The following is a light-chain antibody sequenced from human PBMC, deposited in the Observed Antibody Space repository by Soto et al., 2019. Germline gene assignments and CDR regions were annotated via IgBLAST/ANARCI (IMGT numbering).Light chain of an antibody. CDR2: DAS. CDR1: QSVSSY. J-gene: IGKJ1*01. V-gene: IGKV3-11*01. CDR3: QQYNNWRT. Sequence: EIVLTQSPATLSLSPGERATLSCRASQSVSSYLAWYQQKPGQAPRLLIYDASNRATGIPARFSGSGSGTDFTLTISSLQSEDFAVYYCQQYNNWRTFGQGTKVEIK.